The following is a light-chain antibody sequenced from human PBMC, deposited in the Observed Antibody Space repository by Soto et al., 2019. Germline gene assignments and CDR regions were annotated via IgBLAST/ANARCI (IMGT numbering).Light chain of an antibody. CDR1: QSVSSSF. CDR2: GAS. CDR3: QQYGSSPPYT. Sequence: EIVLTQSPGTLSLSPGERATLSCRASQSVSSSFLAWYQQKPGQAPRLLIFGASNRATGIPDRFSGSGSATDFPLTISRLEPEDFAVYYCQQYGSSPPYTFGQGTKLEIK. V-gene: IGKV3-20*01. J-gene: IGKJ2*01.